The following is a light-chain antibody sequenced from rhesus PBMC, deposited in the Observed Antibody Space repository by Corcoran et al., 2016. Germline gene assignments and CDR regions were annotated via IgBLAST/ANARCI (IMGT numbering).Light chain of an antibody. CDR3: QQHKSYPLA. CDR2: SAF. Sequence: DIQMTQSPSSLSASVGDTVTVTCRASQGMSNYLAWDQQKPGKAPKPLTYSAFNLESGVPSRLSGSGSGTDFTLALSNLQPDDFAIYFCQQHKSYPLAFSGGTKVEIQ. J-gene: IGKJ4*01. CDR1: QGMSNY. V-gene: IGKV1S14*01.